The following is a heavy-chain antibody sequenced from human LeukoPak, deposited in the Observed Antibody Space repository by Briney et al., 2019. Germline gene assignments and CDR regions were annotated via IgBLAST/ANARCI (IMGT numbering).Heavy chain of an antibody. J-gene: IGHJ4*02. V-gene: IGHV1-2*06. CDR2: INPNSGGT. CDR1: GYTFTGYY. CDR3: AGRFFEGLDY. D-gene: IGHD3-3*01. Sequence: ASVNDSCMASGYTFTGYYMHWVRQAPGQGLEWMGRINPNSGGTNYAQKFQGRVTMTRDTAISTAYMELNRLRSDDTAVYYWAGRFFEGLDYWGQGTLGTVHS.